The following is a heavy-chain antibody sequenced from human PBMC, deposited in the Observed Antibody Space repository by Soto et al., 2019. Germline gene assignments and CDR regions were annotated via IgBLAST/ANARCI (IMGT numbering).Heavy chain of an antibody. CDR3: ARGRFTRYCSGGSCYVFLI. CDR1: GGSFSGYY. V-gene: IGHV4-34*01. D-gene: IGHD2-15*01. Sequence: SETLSLTCAVYGGSFSGYYWSWIRQPPGKGLEWIGEINHSGSTNYNPSLKSRVTISVDTSKNQFPLKLSSVTAADTAVYYCARGRFTRYCSGGSCYVFLIWGQGTMVTVSS. J-gene: IGHJ3*02. CDR2: INHSGST.